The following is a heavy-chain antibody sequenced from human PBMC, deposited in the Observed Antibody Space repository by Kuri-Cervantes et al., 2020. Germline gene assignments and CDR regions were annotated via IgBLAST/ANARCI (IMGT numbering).Heavy chain of an antibody. CDR1: GFTFDDYA. J-gene: IGHJ5*02. CDR2: ISWNSGSI. Sequence: GGSLRLSCAASGFTFDDYAMHWVRQAPGKGLEWVSGISWNSGSIGYADSVKGRFTISRDNAKNSLYLQMNSLRADDTAVYYCARDQPKSVYYDFWSGYPNWFDPWGQGTLVTVSS. D-gene: IGHD3-3*01. CDR3: ARDQPKSVYYDFWSGYPNWFDP. V-gene: IGHV3-9*01.